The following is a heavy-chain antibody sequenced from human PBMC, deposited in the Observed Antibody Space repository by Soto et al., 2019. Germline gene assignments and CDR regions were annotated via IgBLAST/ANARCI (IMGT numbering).Heavy chain of an antibody. Sequence: EVQLVESGGGLVKPGGSLRLSCAASGFTFSSYSMNWVRQAPGKGLEWVSSISSSSGYIYYADSVKGRFTISRDNAKNSLYLQMNSLRAGDTAVYYCARGTSVLTAHHYWGQGTLVTVSS. CDR1: GFTFSSYS. CDR3: ARGTSVLTAHHY. CDR2: ISSSSGYI. D-gene: IGHD2-8*01. V-gene: IGHV3-21*01. J-gene: IGHJ4*02.